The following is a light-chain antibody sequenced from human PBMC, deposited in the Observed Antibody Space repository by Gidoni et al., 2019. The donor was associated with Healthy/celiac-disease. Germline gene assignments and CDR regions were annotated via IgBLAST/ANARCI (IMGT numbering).Light chain of an antibody. CDR1: QSVSSN. CDR2: GAS. CDR3: QQYNNWPWT. J-gene: IGKJ1*01. V-gene: IGKV3-15*01. Sequence: VMTPSPATLSVSPAERATLSCRASQSVSSNLAWYQQKPGQAPRLLIYGASTRATGIPDRFSGSGSGTEFTLTISSLQSEDVAVYYCQQYNNWPWTFGQGTKVEIK.